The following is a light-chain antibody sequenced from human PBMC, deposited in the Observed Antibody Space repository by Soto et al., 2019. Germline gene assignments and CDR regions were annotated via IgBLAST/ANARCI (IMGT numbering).Light chain of an antibody. CDR2: DTD. V-gene: IGKV3-15*01. J-gene: IGKJ5*01. CDR3: QQYNNWPS. Sequence: VMTQSPATMSVSPGERATLSCRASQTVSRNLAWYTQSPGQAPRLPIYDTDYRAAGVPARYSCGGSETEFTLTIRSLHSEEFAVYFCQQYNNWPSFGQGTRLEIK. CDR1: QTVSRN.